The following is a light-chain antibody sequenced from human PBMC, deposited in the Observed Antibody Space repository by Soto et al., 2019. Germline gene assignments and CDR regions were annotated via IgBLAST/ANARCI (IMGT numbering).Light chain of an antibody. V-gene: IGKV3-15*01. CDR1: QSVSSN. J-gene: IGKJ5*01. Sequence: IGMTQAASTLSVSPGARATLSCRASQSVSSNLAWYQQKPGQAPRLLIYGASTRATGIPARFSGSGSGTEFTLTISSLQSEDFAVYYCQQYNNWPITFGQGTRLEIK. CDR3: QQYNNWPIT. CDR2: GAS.